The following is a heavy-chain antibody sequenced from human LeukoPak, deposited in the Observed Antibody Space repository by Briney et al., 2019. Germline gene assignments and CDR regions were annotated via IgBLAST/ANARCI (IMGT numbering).Heavy chain of an antibody. J-gene: IGHJ6*02. CDR2: ISAYNGNT. Sequence: ASVKVSCKASGYTFTSYGISWVRQAPGQGLEWMGWISAYNGNTNYAQKLQGRVTMTTDTSTSTAYMDLRSLRSDDTAVYYCARDSSSWNPPYYYGMDVWGQGTTVTVSS. D-gene: IGHD6-13*01. CDR1: GYTFTSYG. V-gene: IGHV1-18*01. CDR3: ARDSSSWNPPYYYGMDV.